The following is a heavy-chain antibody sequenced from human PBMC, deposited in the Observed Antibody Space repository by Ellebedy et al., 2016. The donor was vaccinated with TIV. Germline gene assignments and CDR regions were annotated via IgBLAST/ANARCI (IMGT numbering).Heavy chain of an antibody. CDR1: GFSLSTSGVG. J-gene: IGHJ5*02. CDR3: AHASVAYYDILTGYYKAAYNWFDP. Sequence: SGPTLVTPTQTLTLTCTFSGFSLSTSGVGVGWIRQPPGKALEWLALIYWDDDKRYSPSLKSRLTITKDTSKNQVVLTMTNMDPVDTATYYCAHASVAYYDILTGYYKAAYNWFDPWGQGTMVTVSS. V-gene: IGHV2-5*02. D-gene: IGHD3-9*01. CDR2: IYWDDDK.